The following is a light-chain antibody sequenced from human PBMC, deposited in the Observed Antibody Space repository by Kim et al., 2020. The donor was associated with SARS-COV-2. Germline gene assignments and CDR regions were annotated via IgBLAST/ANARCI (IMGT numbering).Light chain of an antibody. Sequence: PGGTVTLTGESSTGTVTSGHYPYWFQQRPGQTPRTLIYDTNYKHSWTPARFSGSLLGGKAALTLSGAQPDDEADYYCLLSSGGVRVFGGGTQLTVL. V-gene: IGLV7-46*01. J-gene: IGLJ3*02. CDR3: LLSSGGVRV. CDR1: TGTVTSGHY. CDR2: DTN.